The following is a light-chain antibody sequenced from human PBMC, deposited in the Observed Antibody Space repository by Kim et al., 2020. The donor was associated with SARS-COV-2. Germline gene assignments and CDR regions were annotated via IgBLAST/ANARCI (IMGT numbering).Light chain of an antibody. J-gene: IGKJ3*01. Sequence: DIQMTQSPSSLSASVGDRVTITCRTTQSISSHLNWYQQKPGRAPKLLISAASTLQGGVPSRFSGSGSETDFTLTISSLQPEDFATYFCHQSYITPFTFGPGTKLDIK. CDR2: AAS. CDR1: QSISSH. CDR3: HQSYITPFT. V-gene: IGKV1-39*01.